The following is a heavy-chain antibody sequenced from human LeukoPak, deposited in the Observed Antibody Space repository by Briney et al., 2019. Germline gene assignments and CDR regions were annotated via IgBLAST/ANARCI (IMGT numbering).Heavy chain of an antibody. CDR3: AKAVAAAGIAYYYYMDV. D-gene: IGHD6-13*01. Sequence: PGGSLRLSCAASGFTFSSYAMSWVRQAPGKGLEWVSAISGSGGSTYYADSVKGRFTISRDNSKNTLYLQMNSLRAEDTAVYYCAKAVAAAGIAYYYYMDVWGRGTLVTVSS. V-gene: IGHV3-23*01. J-gene: IGHJ2*01. CDR2: ISGSGGST. CDR1: GFTFSSYA.